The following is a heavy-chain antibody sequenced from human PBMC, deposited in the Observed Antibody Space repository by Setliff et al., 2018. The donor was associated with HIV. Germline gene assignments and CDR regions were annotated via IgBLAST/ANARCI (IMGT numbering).Heavy chain of an antibody. CDR1: GYTFTNFA. CDR3: AGGDAIVIGSVYDMDV. CDR2: IIADNGDT. D-gene: IGHD3-22*01. V-gene: IGHV1-3*01. J-gene: IGHJ6*02. Sequence: GASVKVSCKASGYTFTNFAIHWVRQAPGQRLEWMGWIIADNGDTKYSQKFEGRVTITRDTSASTAYMELSSLRAEDTSVYYCAGGDAIVIGSVYDMDVWGQGTPVTVSS.